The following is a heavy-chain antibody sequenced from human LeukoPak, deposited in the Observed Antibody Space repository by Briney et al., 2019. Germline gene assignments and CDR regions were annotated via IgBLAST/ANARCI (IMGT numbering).Heavy chain of an antibody. CDR2: ITSSGSTI. Sequence: GGSLRLSCAASGFTFSDYYMSWIRQAPGKGLEWVSCITSSGSTIYYADSVKGRFTISRDNAKKSLYLQMNSLRAEDTAVYYYVREDFWSGYSNYFDYWGQGTLVTVSS. CDR3: VREDFWSGYSNYFDY. V-gene: IGHV3-11*01. J-gene: IGHJ4*02. D-gene: IGHD3-3*01. CDR1: GFTFSDYY.